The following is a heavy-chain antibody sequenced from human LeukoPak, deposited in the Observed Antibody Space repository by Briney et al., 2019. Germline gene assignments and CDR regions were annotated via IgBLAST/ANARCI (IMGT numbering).Heavy chain of an antibody. V-gene: IGHV3-66*01. CDR1: GLSVSGNY. Sequence: GGSLRLSCAASGLSVSGNYMNWVRQAPGKAPEWVAVIYSGGNTYHPAAVKGRFTISRDNSKNTLYLQMSSLRAEDTAVYYCAREFKMTTSNWFDPWGQGTLVTVSS. J-gene: IGHJ5*02. CDR3: AREFKMTTSNWFDP. CDR2: IYSGGNT. D-gene: IGHD4-17*01.